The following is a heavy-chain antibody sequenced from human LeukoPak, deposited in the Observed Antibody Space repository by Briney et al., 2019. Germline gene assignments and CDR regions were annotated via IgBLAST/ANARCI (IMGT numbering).Heavy chain of an antibody. CDR1: GGSISSYY. D-gene: IGHD1-26*01. CDR2: IYYSGST. V-gene: IGHV4-59*01. J-gene: IGHJ3*02. CDR3: ARELPRDAFDI. Sequence: SETLSPTCTVSGGSISSYYWSWIRQPPGKGLEWIGYIYYSGSTNYNPSLKSRVTISVDTSKNQFSLKLSSVTAADTAVYYCARELPRDAFDIWGQGTMVTVSS.